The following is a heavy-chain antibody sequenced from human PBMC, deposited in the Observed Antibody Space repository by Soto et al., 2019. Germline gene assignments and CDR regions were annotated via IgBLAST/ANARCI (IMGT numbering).Heavy chain of an antibody. CDR1: GFTVSSNY. V-gene: IGHV3-53*01. Sequence: GGSLRLSCAASGFTVSSNYMSWVRQAPGKGLEWVSVIYGGGSTSYADSVKGRFTISRHNAKNTLYLQMNSLRAEDTAVYYCASSGIAASTLQYYYYYYMDVWGKGTTVTVSS. J-gene: IGHJ6*03. D-gene: IGHD6-13*01. CDR3: ASSGIAASTLQYYYYYYMDV. CDR2: IYGGGST.